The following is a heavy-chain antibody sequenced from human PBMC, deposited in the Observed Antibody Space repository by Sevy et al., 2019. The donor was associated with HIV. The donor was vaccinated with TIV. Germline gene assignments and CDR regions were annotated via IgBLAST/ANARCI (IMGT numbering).Heavy chain of an antibody. J-gene: IGHJ4*02. CDR2: IYYSGST. CDR1: GGSISSYY. CDR3: ARVSAAAAKYYFDY. Sequence: SETLSLTCTVSGGSISSYYWSWIRQPPGKGLEWIGYIYYSGSTNYNPSLKSRVTISVDTSKNQFSLKLSFVTAADTAVYYCARVSAAAAKYYFDYWGQGTLVTVSS. D-gene: IGHD6-13*01. V-gene: IGHV4-59*01.